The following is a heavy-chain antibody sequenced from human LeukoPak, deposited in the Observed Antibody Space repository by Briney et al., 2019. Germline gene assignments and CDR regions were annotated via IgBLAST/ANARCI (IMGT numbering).Heavy chain of an antibody. D-gene: IGHD3-9*01. CDR3: ARADYDILTGYYIQFDY. CDR2: ISAYNGNT. CDR1: GYTFTSYG. Sequence: ASVKVSCKASGYTFTSYGISWVRQAPGQGLEWMGWISAYNGNTNYAQKPQGRVTMTTDTSTSTAYMELRSLRSEDTAVYYCARADYDILTGYYIQFDYWGQGTLVTVSS. J-gene: IGHJ4*02. V-gene: IGHV1-18*01.